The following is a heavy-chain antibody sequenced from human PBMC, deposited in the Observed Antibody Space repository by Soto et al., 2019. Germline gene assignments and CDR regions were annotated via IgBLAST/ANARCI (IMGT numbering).Heavy chain of an antibody. Sequence: EVQLVESGGGLVKPGGSLRLSCEASGFSFSTYAMNWVRQAPGKGLEWVSSISTSSSYIKYADSLKGRITISRDNAKSSLYLQMNGLRAEDTAVYYCARDYYGSGNYFNGMDVWGQGTTVTVAS. CDR1: GFSFSTYA. CDR2: ISTSSSYI. D-gene: IGHD3-10*01. V-gene: IGHV3-21*01. J-gene: IGHJ6*02. CDR3: ARDYYGSGNYFNGMDV.